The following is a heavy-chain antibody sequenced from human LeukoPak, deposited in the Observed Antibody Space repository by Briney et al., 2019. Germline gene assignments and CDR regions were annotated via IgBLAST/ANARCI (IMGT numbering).Heavy chain of an antibody. V-gene: IGHV1-2*02. CDR2: INPNSGGT. Sequence: ASVKVSCKASGYTFTGYYMHWVRQAPGQGLEWMGWINPNSGGTNYAQKFQGRVTMTRDTSISTAYMELSRLRSDDTAVYYCARAPSSTSDYFDYWGQGTLVTVSS. CDR3: ARAPSSTSDYFDY. D-gene: IGHD2-2*01. J-gene: IGHJ4*02. CDR1: GYTFTGYY.